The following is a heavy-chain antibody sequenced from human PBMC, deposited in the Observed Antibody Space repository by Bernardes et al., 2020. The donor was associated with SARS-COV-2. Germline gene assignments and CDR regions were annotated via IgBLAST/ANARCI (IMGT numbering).Heavy chain of an antibody. CDR1: GFTFSRYW. V-gene: IGHV3-74*01. CDR3: ARDLRGPKDF. J-gene: IGHJ4*02. Sequence: GGSLRLSCAASGFTFSRYWMHWVRRGPGKGLMWVSNINEDGSFTYYADSVKGRFTISRDNAKNTLYLQINSLRVEDTAVYYCARDLRGPKDFWGQRTLLTVSS. D-gene: IGHD5-12*01. CDR2: INEDGSFT.